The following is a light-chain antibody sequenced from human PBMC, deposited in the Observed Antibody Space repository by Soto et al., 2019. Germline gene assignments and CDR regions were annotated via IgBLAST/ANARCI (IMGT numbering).Light chain of an antibody. Sequence: EIVLTQSPGTLSLSPGERVTLSCRASQNVYINSLAWYQQKPGQTPRLLIYGASTRAAAVPDRFSGSGSGTDFALSIDGLEPEDFAIYYCQQYNTSPFTFGQGTKLEIK. V-gene: IGKV3-20*01. J-gene: IGKJ2*01. CDR1: QNVYINS. CDR3: QQYNTSPFT. CDR2: GAS.